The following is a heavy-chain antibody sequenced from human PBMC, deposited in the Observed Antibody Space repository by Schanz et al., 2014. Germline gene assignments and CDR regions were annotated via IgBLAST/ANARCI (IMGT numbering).Heavy chain of an antibody. Sequence: QGQLVESGGGVVQPGNSLRLSCAASGFIFTFYAMIVFLPAPFQGLEWVAVITYDGSNKYYADSVKGRFTISKHNSRHTLYLQMDSLTTDDTAVYYCARTDQQMQRPDYWGQGTLVIVSS. J-gene: IGHJ4*02. D-gene: IGHD2-2*01. CDR2: ITYDGSNK. CDR3: ARTDQQMQRPDY. CDR1: GFIFTFYA. V-gene: IGHV3-30*04.